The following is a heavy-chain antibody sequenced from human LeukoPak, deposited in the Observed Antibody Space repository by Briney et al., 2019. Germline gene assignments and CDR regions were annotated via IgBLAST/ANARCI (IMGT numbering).Heavy chain of an antibody. J-gene: IGHJ4*01. CDR3: ATDIYPTNSRSYY. D-gene: IGHD6-6*01. V-gene: IGHV3-7*03. CDR1: GLTFSSYS. Sequence: GGSLRLSCSASGLTFSSYSMNWVRQAPVKGLEWVGNVNQDGTEKYYMDSVKGRFTISRDNAKNSRYLQINSLRDDATALYYCATDIYPTNSRSYYWSHGNLVTVSS. CDR2: VNQDGTEK.